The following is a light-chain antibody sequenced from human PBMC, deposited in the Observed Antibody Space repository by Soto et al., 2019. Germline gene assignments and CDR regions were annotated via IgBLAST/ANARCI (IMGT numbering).Light chain of an antibody. Sequence: QSALTQPASVSGSPGQSITISCSGTSNDVGGYDYVSWYQQHPGKAPKLVIYEVSIRPSWVSNRFSGSKSGNTASLTISGLQPEDEADYYCNSYTSSYTLVFGGGTKLTVL. CDR2: EVS. CDR3: NSYTSSYTLV. V-gene: IGLV2-14*01. J-gene: IGLJ2*01. CDR1: SNDVGGYDY.